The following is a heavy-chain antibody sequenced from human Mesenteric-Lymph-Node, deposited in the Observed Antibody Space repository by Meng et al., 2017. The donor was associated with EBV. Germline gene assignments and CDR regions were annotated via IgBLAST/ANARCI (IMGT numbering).Heavy chain of an antibody. CDR1: GFSLSTGIVG. CDR2: IYWDDTK. V-gene: IGHV2-5*02. Sequence: QITLRESGPTLVRPPQNLTQTRTFSGFSLSTGIVGVAWIRQSQVKALEWLALIYWDDTKHYSPSLKSRLTITKDTSKNEVVLTMTNMDPVDTATYFCAHRALSYGHEGEFFDYWGQGSLVTVSS. CDR3: AHRALSYGHEGEFFDY. D-gene: IGHD3-16*01. J-gene: IGHJ4*02.